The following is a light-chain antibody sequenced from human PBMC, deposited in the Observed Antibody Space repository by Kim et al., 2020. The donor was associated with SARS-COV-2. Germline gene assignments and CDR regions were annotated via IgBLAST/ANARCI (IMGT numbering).Light chain of an antibody. J-gene: IGKJ5*01. CDR3: QQHNNRPLT. V-gene: IGKV3-15*01. CDR1: QSVSNN. CDR2: GAS. Sequence: VSPGVRATQSCRASQSVSNNVAWYQQKSGQDPRLLTYGASRRATGIPARFSGSWSGSEFTITISSLQSDDSAVDYCQQHNNRPLTFGQGTRLEIK.